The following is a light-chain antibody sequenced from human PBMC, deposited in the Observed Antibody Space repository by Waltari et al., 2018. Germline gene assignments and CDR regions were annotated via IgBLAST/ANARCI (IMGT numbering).Light chain of an antibody. CDR1: ALPKKY. Sequence: SYELTQPPSVSVSPGQTARITCSGHALPKKYAYWYQQKSGQAPVLVIYEDSDRPSGIPERFSGSSSGTMATLTISGAQVEDEADYYCYSTDTSGNHRVFGGGTKLTVL. V-gene: IGLV3-10*01. CDR3: YSTDTSGNHRV. CDR2: EDS. J-gene: IGLJ3*02.